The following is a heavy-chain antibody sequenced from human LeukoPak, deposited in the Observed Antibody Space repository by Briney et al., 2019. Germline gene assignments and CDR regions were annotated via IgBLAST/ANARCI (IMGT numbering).Heavy chain of an antibody. J-gene: IGHJ6*02. CDR2: IYTSGST. V-gene: IGHV4-61*02. CDR3: ARSCSSTSCYSYYYGMDV. D-gene: IGHD2-2*02. CDR1: GGSLSSGSDY. Sequence: SETLSLTCTVSGGSLSSGSDYWSWIRQPAGKGLEWIGRIYTSGSTHYNASLKSRVTISVDTSKNQFSLKLSSVTAADTAVYDCARSCSSTSCYSYYYGMDVWGQGTTDTV.